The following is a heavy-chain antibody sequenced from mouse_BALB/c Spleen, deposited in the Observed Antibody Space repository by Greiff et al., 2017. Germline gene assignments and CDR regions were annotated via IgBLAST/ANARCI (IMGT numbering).Heavy chain of an antibody. CDR1: GFTFSSFG. Sequence: DVMLVESGGGLVQPGGSRKLSCAASGFTFSSFGMHWVRQAPEKGLEWVAYISSGSSTIYYADTVKGRFTISRDNPKNTLFLQMTSLRSEDTAMYYCARRYYDYDGGAMDYWGQGTSVTVSS. V-gene: IGHV5-17*02. D-gene: IGHD2-4*01. CDR3: ARRYYDYDGGAMDY. J-gene: IGHJ4*01. CDR2: ISSGSSTI.